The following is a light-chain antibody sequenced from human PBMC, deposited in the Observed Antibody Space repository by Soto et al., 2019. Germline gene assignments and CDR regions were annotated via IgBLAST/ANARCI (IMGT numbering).Light chain of an antibody. Sequence: QSVQTQPPSASGSPGQSVTSSCTGTSSDVGGYNYVSWYQQHPGKAPKLMIYEVSKRPSGVPDRFSGSKSGNTASLTVSGLQAEDEADYYCSSYAGSNNLVFGGGTKLTVL. J-gene: IGLJ3*02. V-gene: IGLV2-8*01. CDR1: SSDVGGYNY. CDR2: EVS. CDR3: SSYAGSNNLV.